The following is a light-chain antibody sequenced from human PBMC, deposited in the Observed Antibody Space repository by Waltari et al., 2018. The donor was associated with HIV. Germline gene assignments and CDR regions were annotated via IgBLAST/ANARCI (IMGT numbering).Light chain of an antibody. CDR3: TSYISGTSPV. Sequence: QSALTQPASVSGSPGQSITISCDLNDNKYVSWYQRHPGKAPKVLIYEVTNPPSGLSHRFSCSKSGNTATLTISGLQPEDAADYFCTSYISGTSPVFGRGTRVTVL. CDR2: EVT. J-gene: IGLJ2*01. CDR1: DLNDNKY. V-gene: IGLV2-14*01.